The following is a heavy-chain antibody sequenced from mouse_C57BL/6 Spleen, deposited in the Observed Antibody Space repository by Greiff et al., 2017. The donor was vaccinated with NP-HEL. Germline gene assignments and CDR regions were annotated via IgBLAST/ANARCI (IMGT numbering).Heavy chain of an antibody. D-gene: IGHD2-5*01. V-gene: IGHV14-4*01. Sequence: VQLQQSGAELVRPGASVKLSCTASGFNIKDDYMHWVKQRPEQGLEWIGWIDPENGDTEYASKFQGKATITADTSSNTAYLQLSSLTSEDTAVYYCTTAYSNWSWFAYWGQGTLVTVSA. CDR2: IDPENGDT. J-gene: IGHJ3*01. CDR3: TTAYSNWSWFAY. CDR1: GFNIKDDY.